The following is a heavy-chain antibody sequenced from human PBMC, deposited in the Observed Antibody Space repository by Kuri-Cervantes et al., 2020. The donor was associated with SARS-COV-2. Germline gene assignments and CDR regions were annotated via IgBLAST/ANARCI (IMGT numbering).Heavy chain of an antibody. D-gene: IGHD3-10*01. Sequence: ASVKVSCKASGYTFTSYGISWVRQAPGQGLEWMGWISAYNGNTNYAQKLQGRVTMTTDTSTSTAYMELRSLRSDDTAVYYCAGDHYYYYYMDVWGKGTTVTVSS. J-gene: IGHJ6*03. CDR1: GYTFTSYG. CDR2: ISAYNGNT. CDR3: AGDHYYYYYMDV. V-gene: IGHV1-18*01.